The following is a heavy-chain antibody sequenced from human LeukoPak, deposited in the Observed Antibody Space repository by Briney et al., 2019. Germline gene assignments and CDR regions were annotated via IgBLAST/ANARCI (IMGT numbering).Heavy chain of an antibody. D-gene: IGHD1-26*01. CDR3: ARDGSYFRFFDY. CDR2: IYYSGST. Sequence: PSETLSLTCTVSGGSISSSSYYWGWIRQPPGKGLEWIGSIYYSGSTYYNPSLKSRVTISVDASKNQFSLKLSSVTAADTAVYYCARDGSYFRFFDYWGQGILVTVSS. CDR1: GGSISSSSYY. J-gene: IGHJ4*02. V-gene: IGHV4-39*07.